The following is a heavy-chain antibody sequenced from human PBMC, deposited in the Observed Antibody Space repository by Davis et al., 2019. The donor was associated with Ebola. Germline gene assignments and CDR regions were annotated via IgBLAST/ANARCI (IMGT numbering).Heavy chain of an antibody. CDR1: GGSIRSYY. CDR3: AREIAAAGPLGAFDI. CDR2: IYYSGST. D-gene: IGHD6-13*01. V-gene: IGHV4-59*01. J-gene: IGHJ3*02. Sequence: MPSETLSLTCTVSGGSIRSYYWSWIRQPPGKGLEWIGYIYYSGSTNYNPSLKSRVTISVDTSKNQFSLKLSSVTAADTAVYYCAREIAAAGPLGAFDIWGQGTMVTVSS.